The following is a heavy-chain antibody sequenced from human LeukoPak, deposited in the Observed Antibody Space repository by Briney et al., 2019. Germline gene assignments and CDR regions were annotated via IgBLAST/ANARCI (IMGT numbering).Heavy chain of an antibody. V-gene: IGHV1-3*01. CDR1: GYTFTSYA. D-gene: IGHD2-8*02. Sequence: ASVKVSCKASGYTFTSYAMHWVRQAPGQRLEWMGWINAGNGNTKYSQKFQGRVTITRDTSASTAYMELSSLRSEDTAVYYCASALEYWDYFDYWGQGTLVTVSS. CDR2: INAGNGNT. CDR3: ASALEYWDYFDY. J-gene: IGHJ4*02.